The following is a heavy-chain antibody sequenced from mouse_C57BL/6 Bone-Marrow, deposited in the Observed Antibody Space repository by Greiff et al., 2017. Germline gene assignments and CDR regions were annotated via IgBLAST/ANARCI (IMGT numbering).Heavy chain of an antibody. CDR2: IDPEDGET. Sequence: VQLKESGAELVKPGASVKLSCTASGFNIKDYYIHWVKQRTEQGLEWIGRIDPEDGETKYAPKFQDKATITADTSSNTAYLQLSSLTSEDTADYYCTRTLFYYDTKYWGQGTTLTVSS. J-gene: IGHJ2*01. V-gene: IGHV14-2*01. D-gene: IGHD1-1*01. CDR3: TRTLFYYDTKY. CDR1: GFNIKDYY.